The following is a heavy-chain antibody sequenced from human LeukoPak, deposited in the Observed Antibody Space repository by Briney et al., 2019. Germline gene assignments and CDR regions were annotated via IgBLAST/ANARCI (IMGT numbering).Heavy chain of an antibody. D-gene: IGHD3-22*01. Sequence: GGSLRLSCAASGFTFSSYAMSWVRQAPGKGLEWVSAISGSGGSTYYADSVKGRFTISRDNSKNTLYLQMNSLRAEDPGVYYCAKHGGGSSGSMGYWGQGPLVTVSS. V-gene: IGHV3-23*01. CDR1: GFTFSSYA. CDR3: AKHGGGSSGSMGY. CDR2: ISGSGGST. J-gene: IGHJ4*02.